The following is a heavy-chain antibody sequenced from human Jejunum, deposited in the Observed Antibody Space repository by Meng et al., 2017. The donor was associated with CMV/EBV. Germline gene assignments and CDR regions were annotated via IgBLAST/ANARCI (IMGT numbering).Heavy chain of an antibody. CDR3: ARLYCSGGSCYTIDY. J-gene: IGHJ4*02. V-gene: IGHV7-4-1*02. Sequence: QVQLVQSVSELKKPGASVKVSCKASGYTFTSYAMNWVRQAPGQGLEWMGWINTDTGNPTNAQGFTGRFVFSLDTSVSTAYLQISSLKAADTAVYYCARLYCSGGSCYTIDYWGQGTLVTVAS. D-gene: IGHD2-15*01. CDR2: INTDTGNP. CDR1: GYTFTSYA.